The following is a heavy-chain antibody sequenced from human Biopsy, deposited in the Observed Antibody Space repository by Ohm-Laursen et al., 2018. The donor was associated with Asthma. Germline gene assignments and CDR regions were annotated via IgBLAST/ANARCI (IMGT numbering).Heavy chain of an antibody. J-gene: IGHJ4*02. V-gene: IGHV4-39*01. CDR2: ISYTGNT. CDR3: ARHWNWGSFFDY. Sequence: GTLSLTCTGSGASITSSAYYWGWIRQPPGKGLEWIGSISYTGNTDIPSLRSRVTLSVDTSKNNFSLKLTSVTAADTAVFYCARHWNWGSFFDYWGQGMLVTVSS. CDR1: GASITSSAYY. D-gene: IGHD7-27*01.